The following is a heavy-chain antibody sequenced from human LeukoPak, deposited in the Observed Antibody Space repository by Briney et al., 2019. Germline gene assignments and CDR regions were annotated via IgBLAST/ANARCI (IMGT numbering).Heavy chain of an antibody. CDR3: ARRAGGYSHPYDY. CDR2: FSGSGGST. J-gene: IGHJ4*02. D-gene: IGHD4-23*01. Sequence: GGTLRLSCAPSVFIFSSYGMRWVRQAPGTGLEWGLAFSGSGGSTYYADSVKGRFTISRDNYKNTLYLQMNSLRAEDTAVYYCARRAGGYSHPYDYWGQGILVTVSS. V-gene: IGHV3-23*01. CDR1: VFIFSSYG.